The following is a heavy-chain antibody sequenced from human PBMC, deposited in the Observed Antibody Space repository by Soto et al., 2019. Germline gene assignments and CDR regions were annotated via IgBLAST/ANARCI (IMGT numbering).Heavy chain of an antibody. J-gene: IGHJ5*02. CDR2: IYYSGST. CDR1: GGSISSYY. D-gene: IGHD3-3*01. Sequence: PSETLSLTCTVSGGSISSYYWSWIRQPPGKGLEWIGYIYYSGSTNYNPSLKSRVTMSVDTSKNQFSLKLSSVTAADTAVYYCARADNDFWSGYIHVWFDPWGQGTLVTVSS. CDR3: ARADNDFWSGYIHVWFDP. V-gene: IGHV4-59*01.